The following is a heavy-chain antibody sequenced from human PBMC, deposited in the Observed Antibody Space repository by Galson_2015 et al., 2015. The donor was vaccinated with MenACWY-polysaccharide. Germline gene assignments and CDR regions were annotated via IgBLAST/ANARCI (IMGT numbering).Heavy chain of an antibody. CDR1: GFTFSSYA. CDR3: ATLIAAAGYFDY. D-gene: IGHD6-13*01. CDR2: ISGSGGST. Sequence: SLRLSCAASGFTFSSYAMSWVRQAPGKGLEWVSAISGSGGSTYYADSVKGRFTISRDNSKNTLYLQMNSLRAEDTAVYYCATLIAAAGYFDYWGQGTLVTVSS. J-gene: IGHJ4*02. V-gene: IGHV3-23*01.